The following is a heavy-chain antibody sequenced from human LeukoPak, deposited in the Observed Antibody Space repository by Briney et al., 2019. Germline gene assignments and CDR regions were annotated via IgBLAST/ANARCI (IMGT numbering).Heavy chain of an antibody. CDR1: GGSISSITYY. V-gene: IGHV4-39*07. Sequence: SETRSLTCTVAGGSISSITYYWGWIRQPPGNGLEWVGHMYYRGNTFYNPSLKSRVTISVDTSKNQFSLKLRSVTAADTAVYYCARLYGNYQNYFDYWGQGTLVAVSS. J-gene: IGHJ4*02. CDR3: ARLYGNYQNYFDY. CDR2: MYYRGNT. D-gene: IGHD1-7*01.